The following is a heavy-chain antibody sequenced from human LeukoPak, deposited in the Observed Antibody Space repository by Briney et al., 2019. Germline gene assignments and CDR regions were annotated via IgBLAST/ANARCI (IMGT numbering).Heavy chain of an antibody. J-gene: IGHJ4*02. CDR3: VRVPTNSYGFGQ. D-gene: IGHD5-18*01. Sequence: GGSLRLSCAVSGFSLSTYWMHWVRQAPGKGLVWVAHSNEDGTGASHADSVKGRFIISRDNAKNTLYLQMNGLRVEDTAVYYWVRVPTNSYGFGQWGQGSLVTVSS. CDR2: SNEDGTGA. V-gene: IGHV3-74*01. CDR1: GFSLSTYW.